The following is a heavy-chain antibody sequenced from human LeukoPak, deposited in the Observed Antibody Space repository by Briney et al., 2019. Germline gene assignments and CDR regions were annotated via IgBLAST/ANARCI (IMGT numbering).Heavy chain of an antibody. V-gene: IGHV1-18*01. CDR1: GYTFTIYV. J-gene: IGHJ6*03. CDR3: ARGRSIVATTLDYYYYMDV. CDR2: ISAYNGNT. Sequence: ASVKVSCKASGYTFTIYVISWVRQAPGQGLEWMGWISAYNGNTNYAQKLQGRVTMTTDTSTTTAYMELRSLRSDDTAVYYCARGRSIVATTLDYYYYMDVWGKGTTVTVSS. D-gene: IGHD5-12*01.